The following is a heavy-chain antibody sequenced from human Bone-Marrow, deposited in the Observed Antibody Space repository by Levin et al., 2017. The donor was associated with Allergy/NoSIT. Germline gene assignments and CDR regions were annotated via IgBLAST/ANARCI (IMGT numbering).Heavy chain of an antibody. V-gene: IGHV3-73*01. CDR3: PAGFDL. CDR2: IRRKSDNYAT. CDR1: GFIFSGST. Sequence: GGSLRLSCAASGFIFSGSTMHWIRQASGKGLEWVGRIRRKSDNYATTYGEAVKGRFTISRDDSNSVAYLQMDNLKIEDTALYYCPAGFDLWGRGTLVTVSS. J-gene: IGHJ2*01.